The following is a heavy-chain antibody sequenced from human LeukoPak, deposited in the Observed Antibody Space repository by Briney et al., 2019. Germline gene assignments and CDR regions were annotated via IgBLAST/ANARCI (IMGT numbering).Heavy chain of an antibody. CDR3: ARDDGMDTILNY. CDR2: INPNSGGT. V-gene: IGHV1-2*02. CDR1: GYTFTGYY. J-gene: IGHJ4*02. Sequence: ASVKVSCKASGYTFTGYYMHWVRQAPGQGLEWMGWINPNSGGTNYAQKFQGRVTMTRDTSISTAYMELSRLRSDDTAVYYCARDDGMDTILNYWGQGTLVTVSS. D-gene: IGHD5-24*01.